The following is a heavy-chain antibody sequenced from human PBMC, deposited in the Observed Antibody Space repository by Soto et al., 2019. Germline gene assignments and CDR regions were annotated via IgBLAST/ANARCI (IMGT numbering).Heavy chain of an antibody. V-gene: IGHV5-10-1*01. CDR1: GYSFTSYW. J-gene: IGHJ5*02. Sequence: GEPLKISCKGSGYSFTSYWISWLRQIPGKGLEWMGRIDPSDSYTNYSPSFQGHVTISADKSISTAYLQWSSLKASDTAMYYCARQRITMIQRPFDPWGQGTLVTVSS. CDR3: ARQRITMIQRPFDP. D-gene: IGHD3-22*01. CDR2: IDPSDSYT.